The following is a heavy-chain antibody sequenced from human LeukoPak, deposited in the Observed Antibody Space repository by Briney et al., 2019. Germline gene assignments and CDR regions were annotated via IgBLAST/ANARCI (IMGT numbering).Heavy chain of an antibody. CDR1: GFLFINAW. Sequence: GGPLGPPSAASGFLFINAWRSGVGRARGRGREWVGRIKSKTDGGTTDYPAPVKGMFTISRDDSKNTLYLQMNSLKTEGTAVYHCTTDRRYYGSGSYYKVPYQRQDPGVFDYWGQGTLVTVSS. V-gene: IGHV3-15*01. J-gene: IGHJ4*02. CDR3: TTDRRYYGSGSYYKVPYQRQDPGVFDY. D-gene: IGHD3-10*01. CDR2: IKSKTDGGTT.